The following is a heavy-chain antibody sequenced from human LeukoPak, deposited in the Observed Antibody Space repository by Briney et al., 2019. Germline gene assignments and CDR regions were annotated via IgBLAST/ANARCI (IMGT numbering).Heavy chain of an antibody. CDR3: TREGEGRWLQSGY. CDR1: GDSISSSNYY. CDR2: FLYSGGT. Sequence: SETLSLTCTVSGDSISSSNYYWILIRQPPGKGLEWIGTFLYSGGTYYNPSLKSRVTISVDTSKNQFSLKVNSVTAADTAVYYCTREGEGRWLQSGYWGQGTLVTVSS. D-gene: IGHD5-24*01. J-gene: IGHJ4*02. V-gene: IGHV4-39*07.